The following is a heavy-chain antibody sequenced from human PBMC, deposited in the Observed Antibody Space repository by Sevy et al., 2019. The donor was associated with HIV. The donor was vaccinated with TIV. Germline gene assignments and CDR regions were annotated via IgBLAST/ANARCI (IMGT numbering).Heavy chain of an antibody. CDR3: AREGWTRPHDH. Sequence: GGCLRLSCVASGFNFNIYSMSWVRQAPGKGLEWVSTLSFGCGRINHADSVQGRFTMSIDDSKKTVYLEMNSLRAEDTAMYYCAREGWTRPHDHWGQGTLVTVSS. V-gene: IGHV3-23*01. CDR2: LSFGCGRI. J-gene: IGHJ4*02. D-gene: IGHD2-15*01. CDR1: GFNFNIYS.